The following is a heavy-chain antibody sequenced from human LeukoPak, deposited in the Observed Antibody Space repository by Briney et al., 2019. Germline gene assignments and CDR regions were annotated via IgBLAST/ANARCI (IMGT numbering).Heavy chain of an antibody. D-gene: IGHD3-10*01. J-gene: IGHJ4*02. V-gene: IGHV3-48*03. CDR2: ISDSGSTM. Sequence: QPGGSLRLSCVASGFTFSSHEMNWFRQAPGKGLEWVSYISDSGSTMFYADSVRGRFTISRDNAKNSLYLQMNSLRDEDTAIYYCARDLDAYGPPDYWGQGTLVTVSS. CDR3: ARDLDAYGPPDY. CDR1: GFTFSSHE.